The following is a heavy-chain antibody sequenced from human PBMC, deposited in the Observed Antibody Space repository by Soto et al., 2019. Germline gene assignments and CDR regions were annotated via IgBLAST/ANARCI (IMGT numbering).Heavy chain of an antibody. J-gene: IGHJ4*02. CDR3: AKDRGALRWSEEHYYFDY. D-gene: IGHD4-17*01. CDR1: GFTFSSYG. CDR2: ISYDGRNK. Sequence: QGHLVESGGGVVQPGRSLRLSCAASGFTFSSYGMHWVRQAPGKGLEWVAIISYDGRNKYYADAMKGRFTISRDNSKNTLYLQTDSLSTEDTAVYYCAKDRGALRWSEEHYYFDYWGQGSLVTVSS. V-gene: IGHV3-30*18.